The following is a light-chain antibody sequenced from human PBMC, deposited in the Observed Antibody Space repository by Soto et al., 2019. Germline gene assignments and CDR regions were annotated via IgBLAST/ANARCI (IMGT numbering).Light chain of an antibody. CDR1: SSDVGGYDY. V-gene: IGLV2-14*03. CDR2: DVS. CDR3: SSYTSSSTLV. Sequence: QSALTQPASVSGSPGQSITISCTGTSSDVGGYDYVSWYQQHPGEAPKVMIFDVSNRPSGVPDRFSGSKSGNTASLIISGLQAEDEADYYCSSYTSSSTLVFGGGTQLTVL. J-gene: IGLJ2*01.